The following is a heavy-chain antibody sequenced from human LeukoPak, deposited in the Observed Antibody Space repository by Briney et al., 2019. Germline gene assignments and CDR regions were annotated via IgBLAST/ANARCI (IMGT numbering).Heavy chain of an antibody. D-gene: IGHD3-10*01. CDR1: GGSFSGYY. CDR2: INHSGST. CDR3: ARGNTMVRGGYNWFDP. V-gene: IGHV4-34*01. Sequence: PSETLSLTCAVYGGSFSGYYWSWIRQPPGKGLEWIGEINHSGSTNYNPSLKSRVTISVDTSKNQFSLKLSSVTAADTAVYYCARGNTMVRGGYNWFDPWGQGTLVTVSS. J-gene: IGHJ5*02.